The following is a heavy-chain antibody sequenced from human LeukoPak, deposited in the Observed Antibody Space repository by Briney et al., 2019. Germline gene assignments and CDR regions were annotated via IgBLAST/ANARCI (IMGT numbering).Heavy chain of an antibody. Sequence: SVKVSCKASGGTFSSYAISWVRQAPGQGLEWMGGIIPIFGTANYAQKFQGRVTITTDESTSTAYMELSSLRSEDTAVYYCARGRWLQPWGYFDYWGQGTLVTVSS. CDR1: GGTFSSYA. V-gene: IGHV1-69*05. CDR2: IIPIFGTA. D-gene: IGHD5-24*01. J-gene: IGHJ4*02. CDR3: ARGRWLQPWGYFDY.